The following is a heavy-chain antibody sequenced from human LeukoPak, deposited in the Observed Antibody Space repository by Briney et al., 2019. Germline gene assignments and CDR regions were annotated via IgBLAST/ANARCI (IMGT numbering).Heavy chain of an antibody. CDR1: GGSISSSSYY. CDR2: IYYSGST. CDR3: ATNAGGSYSSSWGPNWSTYYYYGMDV. V-gene: IGHV4-39*07. J-gene: IGHJ6*02. D-gene: IGHD6-13*01. Sequence: SSETLSLTCTVSGGSISSSSYYWGWIRQPPGKGLEWIGSIYYSGSTYYNPSLKSRVTISVDTSKNQFSLKLSSVTAADTAVYYCATNAGGSYSSSWGPNWSTYYYYGMDVWGQGTTVTVSS.